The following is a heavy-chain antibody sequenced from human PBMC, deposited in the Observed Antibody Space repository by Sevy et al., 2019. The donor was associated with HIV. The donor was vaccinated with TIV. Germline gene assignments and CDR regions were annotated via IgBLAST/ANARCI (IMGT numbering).Heavy chain of an antibody. Sequence: SETLSLTCAVSGYSISSGYYWGWIRQPPGKGLEWIGSIYHSGSTYYNPSLKSRVTVSLDTSKNHFSLNLNSVTAADTAVYYCARGSSRAAAGKGNWFDPWGQGTLVTVSS. CDR1: GYSISSGYY. CDR2: IYHSGST. CDR3: ARGSSRAAAGKGNWFDP. V-gene: IGHV4-38-2*01. J-gene: IGHJ5*02. D-gene: IGHD6-13*01.